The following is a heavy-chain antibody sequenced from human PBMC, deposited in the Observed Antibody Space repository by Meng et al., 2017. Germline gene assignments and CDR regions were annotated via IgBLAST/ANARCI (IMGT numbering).Heavy chain of an antibody. Sequence: SETLSLTCAISGDSVSSNSAAWNWIRQSPSRGLEWLGRTYYRSKWYNDYAVSVKSRITINPDTSKNQFSLQLNSVTPEDTAVYYCARAFHITMVRGVIRDWGQGTLVTVSS. CDR2: TYYRSKWYN. CDR1: GDSVSSNSAA. CDR3: ARAFHITMVRGVIRD. D-gene: IGHD3-10*01. V-gene: IGHV6-1*01. J-gene: IGHJ4*02.